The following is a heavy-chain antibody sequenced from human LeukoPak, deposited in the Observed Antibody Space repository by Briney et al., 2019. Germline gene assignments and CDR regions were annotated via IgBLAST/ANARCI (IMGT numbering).Heavy chain of an antibody. J-gene: IGHJ4*02. Sequence: PGRSLRLSCAASGFTFSNYAMHWVRQAPGKGLEWVAVVSYDGSNKYYADSVKGRFTNSRDNSKDTLYLQMNSLRAEDAGVYYCATIGDRRSGELYRIDYWGQGTLVTVSS. CDR3: ATIGDRRSGELYRIDY. CDR2: VSYDGSNK. CDR1: GFTFSNYA. V-gene: IGHV3-30-3*01. D-gene: IGHD1-26*01.